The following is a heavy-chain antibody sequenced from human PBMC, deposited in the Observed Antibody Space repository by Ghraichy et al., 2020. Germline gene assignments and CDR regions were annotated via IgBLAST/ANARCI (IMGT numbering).Heavy chain of an antibody. V-gene: IGHV4-39*07. D-gene: IGHD3-10*01. CDR1: GGSISSSSYY. CDR2: IYYSGST. CDR3: ARESPTVSPLWFGELRNWFDP. J-gene: IGHJ5*02. Sequence: SCTVSGGSISSSSYYWGWIRQPPGKGLEWIGSIYYSGSTYYNPSLKSRVTISVDTSKNQFSLKLSSVTAADTAVYYCARESPTVSPLWFGELRNWFDPWGQGTLVTVSS.